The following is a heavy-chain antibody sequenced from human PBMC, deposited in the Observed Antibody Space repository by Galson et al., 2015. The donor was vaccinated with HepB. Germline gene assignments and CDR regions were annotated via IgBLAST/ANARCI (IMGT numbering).Heavy chain of an antibody. CDR2: IYYSGST. D-gene: IGHD6-19*01. CDR3: ARVLQNPYSSGWYFGFIYFDY. V-gene: IGHV4-39*07. Sequence: ETLSLTCTVSGGSISSSSYYWGWIRQPPGKGLEWIGSIYYSGSTYYNPSLKSRVTISVDTSKNQFSLKLSSVTAADTAVYYCARVLQNPYSSGWYFGFIYFDYWGQGTLVTVSS. CDR1: GGSISSSSYY. J-gene: IGHJ4*02.